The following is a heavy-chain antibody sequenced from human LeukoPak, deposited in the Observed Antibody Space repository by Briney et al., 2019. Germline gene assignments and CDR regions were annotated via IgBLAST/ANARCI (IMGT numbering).Heavy chain of an antibody. CDR1: GFTFSNYE. CDR2: ISSSGSTI. D-gene: IGHD5-12*01. CDR3: ARLVATNYYDY. J-gene: IGHJ6*04. Sequence: GGSLRLSCAASGFTFSNYEMNWVRQAPGMGLDWVSYISSSGSTIYYADSVKGRFTISRDNAKNSLYLQMNSLRAEDTAVYYCARLVATNYYDYWGKGTTVTVSS. V-gene: IGHV3-48*03.